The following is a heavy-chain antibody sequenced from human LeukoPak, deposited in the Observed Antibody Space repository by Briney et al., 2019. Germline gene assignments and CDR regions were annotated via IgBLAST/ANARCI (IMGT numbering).Heavy chain of an antibody. CDR1: GYTFTNYG. J-gene: IGHJ4*02. V-gene: IGHV1-18*01. Sequence: ASVKVSCKASGYTFTNYGFTWVRQAPGQGPEWMGWISPYNGNTYYAQKLQGRVTMTTDTSTSTAYMELRSLRSDDTAMYFCAITMYYFDSSGPPDYWGQGTLVTVSS. D-gene: IGHD3-22*01. CDR3: AITMYYFDSSGPPDY. CDR2: ISPYNGNT.